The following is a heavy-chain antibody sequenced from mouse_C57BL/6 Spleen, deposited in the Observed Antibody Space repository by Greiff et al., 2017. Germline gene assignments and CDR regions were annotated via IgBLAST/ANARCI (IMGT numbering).Heavy chain of an antibody. J-gene: IGHJ3*01. D-gene: IGHD2-1*01. CDR2: IYWDDDK. CDR3: ARRDGNSPFAY. CDR1: GFSLSTSGMG. Sequence: QVQLKESGPGILQSSQTLSLTCSFSGFSLSTSGMGVSLIRQPSGKGLEWLAHIYWDDDKRYNPYLKSRLTISKDTSRNQVFLKITSVDTADTATYYWARRDGNSPFAYWGQGTLVTVSA. V-gene: IGHV8-12*01.